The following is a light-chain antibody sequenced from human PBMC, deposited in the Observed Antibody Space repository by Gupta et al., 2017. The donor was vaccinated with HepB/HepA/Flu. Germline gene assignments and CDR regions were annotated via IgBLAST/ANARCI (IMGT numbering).Light chain of an antibody. CDR1: SRRSYY. CDR3: NSRDSSGNPYYV. V-gene: IGLV3-19*01. CDR2: GKN. J-gene: IGLJ1*01. Sequence: SSELTQDPAVSVALGQTVRITCQGDSRRSYYASWYQQKPGQAPVLVIYGKNNRPSGIPDRFSGSSSGNTASLTTTGAQAEDEADYYCNSRDSSGNPYYVFGTGTKVNVL.